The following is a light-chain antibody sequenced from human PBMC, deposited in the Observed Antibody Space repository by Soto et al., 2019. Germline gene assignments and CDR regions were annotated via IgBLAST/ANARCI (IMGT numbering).Light chain of an antibody. CDR1: QSVSNNY. J-gene: IGKJ1*01. CDR2: GAS. V-gene: IGKV3-20*01. Sequence: EMVLTQSPGTLSLSPGERATLSCRASQSVSNNYLAWYQPEPGQAPRLLIYGASNRATGIPDRFSGSGSGTDFTLTISRLEPEDFAVYYCQQYGSSGTFGQGTKVDIK. CDR3: QQYGSSGT.